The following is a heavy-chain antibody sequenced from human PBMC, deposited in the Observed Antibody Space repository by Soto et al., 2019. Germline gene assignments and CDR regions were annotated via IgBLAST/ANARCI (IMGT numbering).Heavy chain of an antibody. D-gene: IGHD3-22*01. CDR3: ARDSYYDSSGYYSKDY. Sequence: ESGGGVVQPGRSLRLSCAASGFTFSSYAMHWVRQAPGKGLEWVAVISYDGSNKYYADSVKGRFTISRDNSKNTLYLQMNSLRAEDTAVYHCARDSYYDSSGYYSKDYWGQGTLVTVSS. J-gene: IGHJ4*02. CDR2: ISYDGSNK. CDR1: GFTFSSYA. V-gene: IGHV3-30-3*01.